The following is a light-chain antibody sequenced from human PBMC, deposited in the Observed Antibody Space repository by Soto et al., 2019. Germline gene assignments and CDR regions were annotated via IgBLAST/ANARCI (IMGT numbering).Light chain of an antibody. CDR1: QSVSSN. CDR2: GAS. J-gene: IGKJ5*01. CDR3: QQYNNWPIT. Sequence: EIVMTQSPATLSVSPGERATLSCRASQSVSSNLAWYQQKPGQAPRLLIDGASTRAPGIPARFSGSGSGTEFILTISSLQSEDFAVYYCQQYNNWPITFGQGTRLEI. V-gene: IGKV3-15*01.